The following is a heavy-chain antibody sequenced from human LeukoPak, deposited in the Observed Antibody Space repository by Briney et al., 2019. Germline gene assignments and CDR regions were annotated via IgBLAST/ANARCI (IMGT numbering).Heavy chain of an antibody. CDR1: GGSFSGYY. Sequence: SETLSLTCAVYGGSFSGYYWSWLRQPPGKGLEWLGEINHSGSTNYNPSLKSRVTISVDTSKNQFSLKLSSVTAADTAVYYCARVVVVVADGMDVWGKGTTVTVSS. V-gene: IGHV4-34*01. CDR2: INHSGST. D-gene: IGHD2-15*01. J-gene: IGHJ6*04. CDR3: ARVVVVVADGMDV.